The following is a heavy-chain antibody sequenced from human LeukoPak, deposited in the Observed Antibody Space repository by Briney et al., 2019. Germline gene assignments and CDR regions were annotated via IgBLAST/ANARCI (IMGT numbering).Heavy chain of an antibody. CDR3: ARDMWERRAARVRGAAFDI. CDR2: INWNGGST. CDR1: GVTFSSYA. V-gene: IGHV3-20*04. Sequence: AGGSLRGSCAASGVTFSSYAMSWVRQAPGKGLEWVSGINWNGGSTGYADSVKGRFTISRDNAKNSLYLQMNSLRAEDTALYYCARDMWERRAARVRGAAFDIWGQGTMVTVSS. D-gene: IGHD1-26*01. J-gene: IGHJ3*02.